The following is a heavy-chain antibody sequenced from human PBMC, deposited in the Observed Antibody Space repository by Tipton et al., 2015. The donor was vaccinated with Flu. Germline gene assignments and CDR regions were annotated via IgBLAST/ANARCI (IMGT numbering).Heavy chain of an antibody. V-gene: IGHV5-51*03. J-gene: IGHJ4*02. CDR2: IYPGDSDT. D-gene: IGHD5-12*01. CDR1: GYSFSDYW. Sequence: QSEAEVKKPGEPLKISCKGSGYSFSDYWIAWVRQLPGKGLEWMGIIYPGDSDTRYRPSFQGQVTFSADTSTSTAYLQWTSLKAADTAMYFCARKAGGYDKWGQGTLVSVSS. CDR3: ARKAGGYDK.